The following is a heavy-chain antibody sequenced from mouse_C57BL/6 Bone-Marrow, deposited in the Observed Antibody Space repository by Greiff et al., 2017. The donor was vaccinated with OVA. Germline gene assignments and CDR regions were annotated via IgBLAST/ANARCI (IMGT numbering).Heavy chain of an antibody. CDR3: ARRGYYSKNYFDY. Sequence: VQLQQSGAELARPGASVKLSCKASGYTFTSYGISWVKQRTGQGIEWIGEIYPRRGNTYYNEKFKGKATLTADKSSSTAYMELRSLTSEDSAVYFCARRGYYSKNYFDYWGQGTTLTVSS. CDR1: GYTFTSYG. V-gene: IGHV1-81*01. CDR2: IYPRRGNT. J-gene: IGHJ2*01. D-gene: IGHD2-5*01.